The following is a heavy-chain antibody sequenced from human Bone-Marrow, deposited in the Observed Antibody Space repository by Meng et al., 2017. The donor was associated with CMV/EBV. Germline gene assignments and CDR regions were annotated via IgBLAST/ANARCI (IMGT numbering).Heavy chain of an antibody. CDR3: AETWYSTSSGGFFRG. CDR1: GYTFTGYY. D-gene: IGHD6-6*01. V-gene: IGHV1-69*13. J-gene: IGHJ4*02. Sequence: SVKVSCKASGYTFTGYYMHWVRQAPGQGLEWVGRIIPASGTAIHAQKFQGRVTITSDESASTGYMELSSLRSEDTAVYYCAETWYSTSSGGFFRGWGQGPLVTVYS. CDR2: IIPASGTA.